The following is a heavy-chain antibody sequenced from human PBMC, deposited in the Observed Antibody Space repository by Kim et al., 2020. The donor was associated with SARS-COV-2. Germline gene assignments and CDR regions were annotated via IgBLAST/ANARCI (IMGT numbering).Heavy chain of an antibody. D-gene: IGHD4-17*01. J-gene: IGHJ5*02. Sequence: ADSVKGRFTISRDNSKTTLYLQMNSLRAEDTAVYYCANDTNAQTTGWFEPWGQGTLVTVSS. V-gene: IGHV3-30*02. CDR3: ANDTNAQTTGWFEP.